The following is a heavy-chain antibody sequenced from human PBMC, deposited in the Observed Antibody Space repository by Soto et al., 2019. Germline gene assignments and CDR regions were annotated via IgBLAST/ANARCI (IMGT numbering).Heavy chain of an antibody. Sequence: EVKLLESGGGLVQPGGSLRLSCVASGFTYSSYAMSWVRQAPGKGLEWVSTITGGADNTHYADSVKGRFTISRDNSKNTLSLQMNSLRVEDTAVYHCAIGRIAVAAPYNWFDPWGQGTLVTVSS. D-gene: IGHD6-19*01. CDR1: GFTYSSYA. V-gene: IGHV3-23*01. CDR3: AIGRIAVAAPYNWFDP. J-gene: IGHJ5*02. CDR2: ITGGADNT.